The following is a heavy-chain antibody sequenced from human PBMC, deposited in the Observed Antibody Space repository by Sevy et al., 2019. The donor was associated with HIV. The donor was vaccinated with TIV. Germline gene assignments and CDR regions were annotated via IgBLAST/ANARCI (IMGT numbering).Heavy chain of an antibody. CDR3: AKTPMPEGAPYFDF. CDR1: GFTFEDYA. D-gene: IGHD2-2*01. V-gene: IGHV3-9*01. CDR2: INRNSGSL. J-gene: IGHJ4*02. Sequence: GGSLRLSCAGSGFTFEDYALHWVRQAPGQGLEWVAGINRNSGSLDYADSVKGRFTNSRDDAKNSLYLQMDTLRTEDTALYYCAKTPMPEGAPYFDFWGQGTLVTVSS.